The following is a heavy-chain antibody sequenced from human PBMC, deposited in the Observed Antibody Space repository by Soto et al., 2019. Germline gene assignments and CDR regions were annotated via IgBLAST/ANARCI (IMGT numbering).Heavy chain of an antibody. Sequence: QITLKESGPTLVKPTQTLTLTCTFSGFSLSTSGVGVGWIRQPPGKALEWLALIYWDDDKRYSPSLKSRLTITKDTSKNQVVLTMTNMDPVDTATYYCAHRLMDIAAAMNWFDPWGQGTLVTVSS. CDR2: IYWDDDK. V-gene: IGHV2-5*02. D-gene: IGHD6-13*01. CDR1: GFSLSTSGVG. CDR3: AHRLMDIAAAMNWFDP. J-gene: IGHJ5*02.